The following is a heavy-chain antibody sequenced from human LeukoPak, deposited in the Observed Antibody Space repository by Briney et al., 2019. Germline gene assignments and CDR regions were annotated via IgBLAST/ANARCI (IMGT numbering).Heavy chain of an antibody. CDR2: INPSGGST. V-gene: IGHV1-46*01. D-gene: IGHD2-2*02. CDR3: ARDLHLDIVVEPTATPLDD. Sequence: ASVKVSCKASGYSFTIYYIHWVRQAPGQGLEWMGIINPSGGSTRYAQKSQGRVTMTRDTTTSTVYMELSSLRSEDTAVYYCARDLHLDIVVEPTATPLDDWGQGTLVTVSS. CDR1: GYSFTIYY. J-gene: IGHJ4*02.